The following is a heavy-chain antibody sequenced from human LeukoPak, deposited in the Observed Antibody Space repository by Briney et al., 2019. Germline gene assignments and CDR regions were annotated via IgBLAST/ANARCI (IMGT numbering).Heavy chain of an antibody. J-gene: IGHJ5*02. CDR2: IRYDGSNK. CDR3: AKDTPAMVRGVIGDYNWFDP. V-gene: IGHV3-30*02. Sequence: GESLRLSCAASGFTFSSYGMHWVRQAPGKGLEWVAFIRYDGSNKYYADSVKGRFTISRDNSKNTLYLQMNSLRAEDTAVYYCAKDTPAMVRGVIGDYNWFDPWGQGTLVTVSS. D-gene: IGHD3-10*01. CDR1: GFTFSSYG.